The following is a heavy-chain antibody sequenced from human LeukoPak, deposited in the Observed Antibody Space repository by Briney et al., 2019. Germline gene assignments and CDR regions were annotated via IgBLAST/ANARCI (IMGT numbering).Heavy chain of an antibody. Sequence: PGGSLRLSCAASRFTFSSYSMNWVRQAPGKGLEWVSSISSSSSYIYYADSVKGRFTISRDNAKNSLYLQMNSLRAEDTAVYYCARDMWSGNPDYWGQGTLVTVSS. D-gene: IGHD3-3*01. CDR3: ARDMWSGNPDY. CDR2: ISSSSSYI. V-gene: IGHV3-21*01. CDR1: RFTFSSYS. J-gene: IGHJ4*02.